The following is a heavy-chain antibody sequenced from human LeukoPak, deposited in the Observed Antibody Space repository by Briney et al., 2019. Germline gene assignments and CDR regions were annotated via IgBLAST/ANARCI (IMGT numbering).Heavy chain of an antibody. CDR2: IYHSGST. CDR3: ARTYCGGDCRGYYYHYYMDV. V-gene: IGHV4-4*02. J-gene: IGHJ6*03. D-gene: IGHD2-21*02. Sequence: PSGTLSLTCAVSGGSISSSNWWSWVRQPPGKGLEWIGEIYHSGSTKYNPSLKSRVTISVDRSKNQFSLKLSSVTAADTAVYYCARTYCGGDCRGYYYHYYMDVWGKGTTVTISS. CDR1: GGSISSSNW.